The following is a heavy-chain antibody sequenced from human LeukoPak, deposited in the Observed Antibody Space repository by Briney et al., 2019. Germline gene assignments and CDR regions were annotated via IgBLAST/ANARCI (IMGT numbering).Heavy chain of an antibody. CDR1: GYTFTSYD. D-gene: IGHD2-8*02. CDR3: ARAGGGSRPIDY. J-gene: IGHJ4*02. V-gene: IGHV1-8*01. CDR2: MKPNSGNT. Sequence: SXXVSCKASGYTFTSYDINRVRQATGQGREWMGWMKPNSGNTGHAQKFQGRVTITRNTAISKANMELSSLRSEDTAVYYCARAGGGSRPIDYWGQGTLVTVSS.